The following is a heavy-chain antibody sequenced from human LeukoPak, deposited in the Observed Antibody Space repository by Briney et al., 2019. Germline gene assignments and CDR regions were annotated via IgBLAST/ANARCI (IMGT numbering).Heavy chain of an antibody. CDR3: ARDDCSGGSCYLPSGYFDL. D-gene: IGHD2-15*01. CDR1: GGSISSYH. CDR2: IYYSGST. Sequence: PSETLSLTCTVSGGSISSYHWSWIRQPPGKGLEWIGYIYYSGSTNYNPSLKSRVTISVDTSKNQFSLKLSSVTAADTAVYYCARDDCSGGSCYLPSGYFDLWGRGTLVTVSS. J-gene: IGHJ2*01. V-gene: IGHV4-59*01.